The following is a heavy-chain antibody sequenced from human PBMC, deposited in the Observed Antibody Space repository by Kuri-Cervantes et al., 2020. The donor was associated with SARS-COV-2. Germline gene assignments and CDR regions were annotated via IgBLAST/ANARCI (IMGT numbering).Heavy chain of an antibody. CDR3: ARYGPPRYYFDY. CDR1: GYTFTGYY. Sequence: GESLKISCKASGYTFTGYYMHWVRQAPGQGLEWMGWINPNSGGTNYAQKFQGRVTMTRDTSISTAYMELSRLRSDDTAVYYCARYGPPRYYFDYWGQGTLVTVSS. D-gene: IGHD4-17*01. CDR2: INPNSGGT. J-gene: IGHJ4*02. V-gene: IGHV1-2*02.